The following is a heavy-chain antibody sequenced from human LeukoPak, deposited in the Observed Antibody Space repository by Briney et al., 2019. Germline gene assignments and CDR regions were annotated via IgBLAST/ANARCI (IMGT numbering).Heavy chain of an antibody. Sequence: GGSLRLSCAASGFTFSSYWMHWVRQAPGKGLVWVSRINSDGSSTSYADSVKGRFTISRDNAKNTLYLQMNSLRAEDTAVYYCAREGDIVATYWFDPRGQGTLVTVSS. CDR2: INSDGSST. J-gene: IGHJ5*02. CDR1: GFTFSSYW. CDR3: AREGDIVATYWFDP. D-gene: IGHD5-12*01. V-gene: IGHV3-74*01.